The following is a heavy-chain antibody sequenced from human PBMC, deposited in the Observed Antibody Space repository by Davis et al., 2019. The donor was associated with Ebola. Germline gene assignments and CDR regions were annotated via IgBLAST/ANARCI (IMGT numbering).Heavy chain of an antibody. D-gene: IGHD4-17*01. V-gene: IGHV1-69*13. CDR1: GGTFRNYA. J-gene: IGHJ4*02. CDR3: ASFLRDFYGDYVGVNY. CDR2: IIPVCDTA. Sequence: SVKVSCKASGGTFRNYAISWVRQAPGQGLEWMGGIIPVCDTANYAQKFQGRVTIIADESMSTAYMELSSLRSEDTAVYYCASFLRDFYGDYVGVNYWGQGTLVTVSS.